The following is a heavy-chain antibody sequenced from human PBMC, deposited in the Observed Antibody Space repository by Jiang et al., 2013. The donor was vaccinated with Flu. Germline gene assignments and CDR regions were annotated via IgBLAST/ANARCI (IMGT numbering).Heavy chain of an antibody. Sequence: DSYSNYSPSFQGHVTISADKSISTAYLQWSSLKASDTAMYYCARLLVRPYYYYGMDVWGQGTTVTVSS. J-gene: IGHJ6*02. V-gene: IGHV5-10-1*01. CDR3: ARLLVRPYYYYGMDV. D-gene: IGHD6-6*01. CDR2: DSYS.